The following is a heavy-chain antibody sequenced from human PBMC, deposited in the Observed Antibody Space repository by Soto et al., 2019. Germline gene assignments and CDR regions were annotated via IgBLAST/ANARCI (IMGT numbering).Heavy chain of an antibody. V-gene: IGHV3-23*01. D-gene: IGHD4-17*01. CDR1: GFSFVNYA. CDR2: LSAGRRA. Sequence: DVQLLESGGGLVQPGGSLRLSCEASGFSFVNYALSWVRQAPGKGLEWVATLSAGRRAYYADSVKGRFTIAKDFSTKPLHLQAWSQRAEDTAVYYCAKESMPEHYGDTLFDYWGQGTRVTVSS. CDR3: AKESMPEHYGDTLFDY. J-gene: IGHJ4*02.